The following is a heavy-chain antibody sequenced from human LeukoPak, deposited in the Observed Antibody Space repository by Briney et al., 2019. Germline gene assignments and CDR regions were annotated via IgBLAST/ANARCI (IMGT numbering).Heavy chain of an antibody. J-gene: IGHJ4*02. CDR1: GFTFRSYW. D-gene: IGHD2/OR15-2a*01. Sequence: GVSLRLSCAASGFTFRSYWMTWVRQAPGKGLEWVANSKQDGSERNYADSVEGRFTISRDNAKNSLYLQMNSLRVEDTAVYYCATEKYCTSSTCLYHFQYWGQGTLVTVSS. CDR3: ATEKYCTSSTCLYHFQY. V-gene: IGHV3-7*01. CDR2: SKQDGSER.